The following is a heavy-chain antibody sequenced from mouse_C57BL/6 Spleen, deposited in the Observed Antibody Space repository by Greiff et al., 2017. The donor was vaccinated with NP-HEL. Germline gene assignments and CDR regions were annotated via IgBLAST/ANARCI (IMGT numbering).Heavy chain of an antibody. CDR1: GFTFSSYA. Sequence: EVKLVESGGGLVKPGGSLKLSCAASGFTFSSYAMSWVRQTPEKRLEWVATISDGGSYTYYPDNVKGRFTISRDNAKNNLYLQMSHLKSEDTAMYYCASPAYYSNYGYFDVWGTGTTVTVSS. CDR2: ISDGGSYT. D-gene: IGHD2-5*01. J-gene: IGHJ1*03. V-gene: IGHV5-4*03. CDR3: ASPAYYSNYGYFDV.